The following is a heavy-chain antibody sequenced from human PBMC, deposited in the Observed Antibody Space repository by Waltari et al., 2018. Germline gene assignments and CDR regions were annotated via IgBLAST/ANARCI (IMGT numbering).Heavy chain of an antibody. CDR1: GGSISSHY. CDR3: ARETGTLFDY. CDR2: IYYSGST. Sequence: QVQLQESGPGLVKPSETLSLTCTVSGGSISSHYWSWIRQPPGKGLEWIGYIYYSGSTNYNPSLKSRVTISVDTSKNQFSLKLSSVTAADTAVNYCARETGTLFDYWGQGTLVTVSS. V-gene: IGHV4-59*11. J-gene: IGHJ4*02. D-gene: IGHD3-9*01.